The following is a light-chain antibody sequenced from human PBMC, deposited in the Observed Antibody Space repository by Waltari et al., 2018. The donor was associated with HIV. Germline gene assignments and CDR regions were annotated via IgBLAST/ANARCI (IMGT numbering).Light chain of an antibody. CDR3: SSFAYTGTLV. CDR1: SNAFSFYNF. Sequence: QSALTQPASVSGSPGQSNTISCTATSNAFSFYNFFYWYQQHPGKSPQLMIFGVNNRPAVLSYRFSGSKSDNTASLTISGLQADDEADYYCSSFAYTGTLVFGGGTRLTVL. J-gene: IGLJ3*02. CDR2: GVN. V-gene: IGLV2-14*01.